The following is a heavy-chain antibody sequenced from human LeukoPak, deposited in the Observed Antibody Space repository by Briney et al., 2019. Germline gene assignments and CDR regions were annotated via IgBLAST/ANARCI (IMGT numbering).Heavy chain of an antibody. CDR2: INPSGGST. CDR1: GYTFTSYY. Sequence: ALVKVSCKASGYTFTSYYMHWVRQAPGQGLEWMGIINPSGGSTSYAQKFQGRVTMTRDTSTSTVYMELSSLRSEDTAVYYCARALPSIAAAGNWFDPWGQGTLVTVSS. V-gene: IGHV1-46*01. J-gene: IGHJ5*02. CDR3: ARALPSIAAAGNWFDP. D-gene: IGHD6-13*01.